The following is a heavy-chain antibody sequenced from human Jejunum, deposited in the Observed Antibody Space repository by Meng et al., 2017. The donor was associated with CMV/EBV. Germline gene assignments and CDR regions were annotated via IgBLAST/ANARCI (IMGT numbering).Heavy chain of an antibody. J-gene: IGHJ4*02. CDR1: GDSVSRKSAA. CDR3: ARGLYDSSWSTFDY. V-gene: IGHV6-1*01. D-gene: IGHD6-13*01. CDR2: AYYRSKWFY. Sequence: QAQLTQSGPGLVKPSHTLSLIFAISGDSVSRKSAAWNWIRQSPSRGLEWLGRAYYRSKWFYDYALSVKSRININPDTSKNRFSLQLNSVTPEDTAVYYCARGLYDSSWSTFDYWGQGTLVT.